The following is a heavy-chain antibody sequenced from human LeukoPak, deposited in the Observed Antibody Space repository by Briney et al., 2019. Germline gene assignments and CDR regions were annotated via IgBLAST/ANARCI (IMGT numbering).Heavy chain of an antibody. D-gene: IGHD1-26*01. CDR3: AKNSGSYSVWVY. CDR1: GFTFSSYA. Sequence: GGSLRLSCAASGFTFSSYAMHWVRQAPGEGLEWVAVISYDGTYKYYADSVKGRFTISRDNSKNTLYLQMNSLRAEDTAVYYCAKNSGSYSVWVYWGQGTLVTVSS. J-gene: IGHJ4*02. CDR2: ISYDGTYK. V-gene: IGHV3-30*04.